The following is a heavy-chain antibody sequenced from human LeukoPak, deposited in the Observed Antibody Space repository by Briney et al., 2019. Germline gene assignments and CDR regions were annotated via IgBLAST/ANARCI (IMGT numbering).Heavy chain of an antibody. V-gene: IGHV4-59*01. CDR1: GVSISSYY. Sequence: SETLSLTCTVSGVSISSYYWSWIRQPPGKGLEYIGYVYYSGSTDYNPSLKSRVTISVDTSKNQFSLKLSSVTAADTAVYYCARAGSPGYYFDHWGQGSLVTVSS. CDR3: ARAGSPGYYFDH. CDR2: VYYSGST. D-gene: IGHD6-19*01. J-gene: IGHJ4*02.